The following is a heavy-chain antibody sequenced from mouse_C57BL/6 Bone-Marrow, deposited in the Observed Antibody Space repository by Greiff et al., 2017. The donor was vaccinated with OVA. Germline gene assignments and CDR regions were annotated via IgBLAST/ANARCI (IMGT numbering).Heavy chain of an antibody. Sequence: QVQLQQSGPGLVQPSQSLSITCTVSGFSLTSYGVHWVRQSPGKGLEWLGVIWSGGSTDYNAAFISRLSISKDNSKSQVFFKMNSLQADDTAIYYYARWVLNYFDDWGQGTTLTVSS. CDR3: ARWVLNYFDD. J-gene: IGHJ2*01. V-gene: IGHV2-2*01. D-gene: IGHD2-14*01. CDR2: IWSGGST. CDR1: GFSLTSYG.